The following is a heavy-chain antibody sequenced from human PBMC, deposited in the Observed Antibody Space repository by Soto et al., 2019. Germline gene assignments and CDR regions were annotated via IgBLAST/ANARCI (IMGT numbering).Heavy chain of an antibody. CDR1: GGTFSSYA. Sequence: ASVKVSFKASGGTFSSYAISWLRQAPGQGLEWMGGIIPIFGTANYAQKFQGRVTITADESTSTAYMELSSLRSEDTAVYYCARDFTNEAWFDPWGQGTLVTVSS. V-gene: IGHV1-69*13. D-gene: IGHD1-1*01. CDR2: IIPIFGTA. CDR3: ARDFTNEAWFDP. J-gene: IGHJ5*02.